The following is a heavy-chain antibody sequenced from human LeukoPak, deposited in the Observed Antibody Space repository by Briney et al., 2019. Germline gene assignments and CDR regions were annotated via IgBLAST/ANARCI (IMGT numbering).Heavy chain of an antibody. J-gene: IGHJ6*04. CDR3: SKNKGQLVPNYRMNV. CDR1: GFSLSTFA. D-gene: IGHD5-24*01. Sequence: GGSLRLSCKASGFSLSTFAMSWVRRAPGKGLELVSTLSSSGSRTYYAESVKGRFTISRDTSMNTVFLQMNSLRGDDTAIYYCSKNKGQLVPNYRMNVWGKGTTVTVSP. V-gene: IGHV3-23*01. CDR2: LSSSGSRT.